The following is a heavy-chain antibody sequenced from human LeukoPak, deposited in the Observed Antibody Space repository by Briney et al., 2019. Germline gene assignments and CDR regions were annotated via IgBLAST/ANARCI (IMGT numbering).Heavy chain of an antibody. D-gene: IGHD1-26*01. V-gene: IGHV1-2*04. CDR1: GYTFTGYY. CDR2: INPNSGGT. CDR3: ARAAYSGSQGYYGMDV. J-gene: IGHJ6*02. Sequence: ASVKVSCKASGYTFTGYYMHRVRQAPGQGLEWMGWINPNSGGTNYAQKFQGWVTMTRDTSISTAYMELSRLRSDDTAVYYCARAAYSGSQGYYGMDVWGQGTTVTVSS.